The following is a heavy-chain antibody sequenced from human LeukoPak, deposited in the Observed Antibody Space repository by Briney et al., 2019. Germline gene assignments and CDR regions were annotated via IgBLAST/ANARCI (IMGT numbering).Heavy chain of an antibody. CDR1: GGTFSSYA. V-gene: IGHV1-69*13. CDR3: ARDRGVAVSQTQTQEAFDI. Sequence: ASVKVSCKASGGTFSSYAISWVRQAPGRGLEWMGGIIPIFGTANYAQKFQGRVTITADESTSTAYMELSSLRSEDTAVYYCARDRGVAVSQTQTQEAFDIWGQGTMVTVSS. CDR2: IIPIFGTA. D-gene: IGHD3-10*01. J-gene: IGHJ3*02.